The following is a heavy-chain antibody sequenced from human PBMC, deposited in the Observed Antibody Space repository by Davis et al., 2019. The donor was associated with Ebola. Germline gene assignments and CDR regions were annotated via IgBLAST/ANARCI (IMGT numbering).Heavy chain of an antibody. Sequence: MPSETLSLTCAVSGGSISSSNWWSWVRQPPGKGLEWIGEIYHSGSTNYNPSLKSRVTISIDTSKSQFSLKLSSVTAADTAVYYCAAILWGSGTWHVDPWGQGNLVTVS. CDR1: GGSISSSNW. CDR2: IYHSGST. CDR3: AAILWGSGTWHVDP. D-gene: IGHD3-10*01. J-gene: IGHJ5*02. V-gene: IGHV4-4*02.